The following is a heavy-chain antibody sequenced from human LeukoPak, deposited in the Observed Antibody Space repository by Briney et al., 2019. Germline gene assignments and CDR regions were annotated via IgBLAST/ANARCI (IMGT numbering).Heavy chain of an antibody. Sequence: GGSLRLSCAASGFTFSSYAMSGVRQAPGKGLEWVSAISGSGGSTYYADSVKGRFTISRDNSKNTLYLQMNSLRAEDTAVYYCAKDSLFIAARPWYYYYMDVWGKGTTVTVSS. CDR3: AKDSLFIAARPWYYYYMDV. J-gene: IGHJ6*03. D-gene: IGHD6-6*01. CDR2: ISGSGGST. CDR1: GFTFSSYA. V-gene: IGHV3-23*01.